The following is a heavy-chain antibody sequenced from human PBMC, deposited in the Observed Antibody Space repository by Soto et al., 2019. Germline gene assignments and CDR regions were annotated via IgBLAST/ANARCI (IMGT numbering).Heavy chain of an antibody. CDR1: GYTFNTYF. Sequence: HVQLVQSGGELKKPGASVKVSCNTSGYTFNTYFITWVRQAPGQGLEWMGWISPHNGNTNYAEKFQGRVTMTADTITNTAYMELRNLRIDDTAVYDCARDTGNSFDYWGQGTPVTVSS. CDR3: ARDTGNSFDY. V-gene: IGHV1-18*01. J-gene: IGHJ4*02. CDR2: ISPHNGNT.